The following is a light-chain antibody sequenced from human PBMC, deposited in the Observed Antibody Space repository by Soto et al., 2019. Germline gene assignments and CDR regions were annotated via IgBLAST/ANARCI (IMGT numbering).Light chain of an antibody. CDR3: SSYTSSSTLNVL. V-gene: IGLV2-14*03. J-gene: IGLJ2*01. CDR2: DVS. Sequence: QSALTQPASESGSPGQSITISCTGTSSDVGGYNYVSWYQHHPGKAPKLMIVDVSNRPSGVSNRFSGSKSGNTASLTISGLQAEDEADYYCSSYTSSSTLNVLFGGGTKLTVL. CDR1: SSDVGGYNY.